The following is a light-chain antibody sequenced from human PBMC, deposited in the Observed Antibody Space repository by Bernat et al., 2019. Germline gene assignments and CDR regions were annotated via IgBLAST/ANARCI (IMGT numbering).Light chain of an antibody. CDR1: QGITRY. V-gene: IGKV1-16*01. J-gene: IGKJ2*01. Sequence: DIQMTQSPPSLSASVGDRVTITCRASQGITRYLVWFQQKPGKAPKSLIYAASSLESGVPSGFSGTGSGTDFTLHINSLQPEDFATYYCHQYGSPFRSFGQGTTVEIK. CDR3: HQYGSPFRS. CDR2: AAS.